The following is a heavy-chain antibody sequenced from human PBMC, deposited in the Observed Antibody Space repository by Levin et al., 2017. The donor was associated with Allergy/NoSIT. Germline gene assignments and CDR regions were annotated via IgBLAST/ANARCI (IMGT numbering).Heavy chain of an antibody. CDR1: GFTFSNYG. V-gene: IGHV3-23*01. CDR2: FTDTGGT. J-gene: IGHJ4*02. D-gene: IGHD6-19*01. CDR3: AKGLGRSNGWTKPAYDDY. Sequence: GGSLRLSCTASGFTFSNYGMSWVRQAPGKGLEWVSSFTDTGGTYYADSVKGRFTISRDNSRNTLYLQMNSLRAEDTAIYYCAKGLGRSNGWTKPAYDDYWGQGTLVTVSS.